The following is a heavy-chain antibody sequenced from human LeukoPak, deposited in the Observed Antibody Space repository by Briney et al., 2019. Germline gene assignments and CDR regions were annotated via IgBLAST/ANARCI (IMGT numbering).Heavy chain of an antibody. Sequence: PSETLSLTCIVSGGSISVTNYYWGWIRQPPGKGLEWIGSIYYSGSTYYNPSLKSRVTISVDTSKNQFSLKLSSVTAVDTAVYYCGRAPLLYDFWSGYRNYMDVWGKGTTVTVSS. CDR1: GGSISVTNYY. D-gene: IGHD3-3*01. CDR3: GRAPLLYDFWSGYRNYMDV. CDR2: IYYSGST. V-gene: IGHV4-39*07. J-gene: IGHJ6*03.